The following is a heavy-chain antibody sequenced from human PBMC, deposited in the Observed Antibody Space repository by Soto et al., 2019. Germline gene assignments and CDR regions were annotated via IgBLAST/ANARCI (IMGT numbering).Heavy chain of an antibody. Sequence: EVQLLESGGGLVQPGGSLRLSCAASGFTFSSYAMSWVRQAPGKGLEWVSAISGSGGSTYYADSVKGRFTISRDNSKNTLYVQMNSLSAEDTAVYYCTRGSSTSPGYWGQGTLVTVSS. CDR1: GFTFSSYA. CDR3: TRGSSTSPGY. CDR2: ISGSGGST. V-gene: IGHV3-23*01. D-gene: IGHD6-6*01. J-gene: IGHJ4*02.